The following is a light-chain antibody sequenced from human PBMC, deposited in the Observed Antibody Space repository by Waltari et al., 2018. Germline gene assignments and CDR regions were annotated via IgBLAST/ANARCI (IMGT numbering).Light chain of an antibody. J-gene: IGKJ3*01. CDR1: QSVSSN. CDR3: QQYNNWPGT. V-gene: IGKV3-15*01. Sequence: EIVMTQSPATLSVSPGERATLSFRSSQSVSSNLSWYQQKPGQAPRLHIYGASTRATGIPARFSGSGSGTEFTLTISSLQSEDFAVYYCQQYNNWPGTFGPGTKVDIK. CDR2: GAS.